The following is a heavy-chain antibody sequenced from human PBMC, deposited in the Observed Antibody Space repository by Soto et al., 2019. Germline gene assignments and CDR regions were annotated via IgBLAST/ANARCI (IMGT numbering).Heavy chain of an antibody. CDR3: ARAPTIWWGDFSSTSSNRFTP. Sequence: SETLSLTCTVSGGSVSSGSYYWSWIRQPPGKGLEWVGYIYYSGSTNYNPSLKSRVTISVDTSKNQFSLKLSSVTAADTAVYYWARAPTIWWGDFSSTSSNRFTPWGQETLVTFS. J-gene: IGHJ5*02. D-gene: IGHD2-2*01. CDR1: GGSVSSGSYY. CDR2: IYYSGST. V-gene: IGHV4-61*01.